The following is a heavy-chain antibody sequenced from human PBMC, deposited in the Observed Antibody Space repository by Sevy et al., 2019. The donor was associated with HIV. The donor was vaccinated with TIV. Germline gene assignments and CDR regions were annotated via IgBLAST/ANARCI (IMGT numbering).Heavy chain of an antibody. CDR1: GFTFSIYS. D-gene: IGHD1-1*01. J-gene: IGHJ6*02. CDR3: TRDPPTRTNYYQYGFDV. CDR2: ISGTGNTL. Sequence: GGSLRLSCAASGFTFSIYSMNWVRQAPGKGLEWVSYISGTGNTLYYADSVRGRFTISREKAKNSLYLQMNCPRGDDTAAYYCTRDPPTRTNYYQYGFDVWGQGTTVTVSS. V-gene: IGHV3-48*01.